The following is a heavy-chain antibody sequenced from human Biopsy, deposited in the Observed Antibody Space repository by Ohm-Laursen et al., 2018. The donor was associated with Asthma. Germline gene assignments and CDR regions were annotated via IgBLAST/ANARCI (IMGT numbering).Heavy chain of an antibody. CDR1: GGTFRTYA. V-gene: IGHV1-69*01. D-gene: IGHD3-16*01. J-gene: IGHJ6*02. Sequence: SSVKVSCKASGGTFRTYAFNWVRQAPGQGLEWMGGIIPMYGVPKVAQKFQGRVTITADESTSTAYMEMSSLRSEDTAVYYCTRVDAIMISGDFYFYSGFDLWGQGTTVRVSS. CDR2: IIPMYGVP. CDR3: TRVDAIMISGDFYFYSGFDL.